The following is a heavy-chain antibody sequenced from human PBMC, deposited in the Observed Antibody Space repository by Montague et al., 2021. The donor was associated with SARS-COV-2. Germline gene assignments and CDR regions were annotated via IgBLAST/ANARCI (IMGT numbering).Heavy chain of an antibody. J-gene: IGHJ6*02. Sequence: TLSLTCTVSGGSISSDSYYWSWIRQPAGKGLEWIGGVYTTGSTNYNPSLKSRVTISGDTSRNQFSLRLTSVTAADTAMYYCAWAVIYGAYAFAYLDVWGQGVLVTVSS. CDR2: VYTTGST. CDR1: GGSISSDSYY. V-gene: IGHV4-61*02. D-gene: IGHD4/OR15-4a*01. CDR3: AWAVIYGAYAFAYLDV.